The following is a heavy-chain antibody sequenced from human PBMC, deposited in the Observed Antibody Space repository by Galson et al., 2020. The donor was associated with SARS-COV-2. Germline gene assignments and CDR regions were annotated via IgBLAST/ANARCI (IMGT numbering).Heavy chain of an antibody. CDR1: GVTFRSYS. Sequence: GGSLRLSCAASGVTFRSYSMNWVRQAPGKGLEWVSSIRSSGSYIYYADSLKGRFSIARDNARNTLYLQMTSLRADDTAVYYCARDRSTTDYGMDVWGQGTTVTVSS. V-gene: IGHV3-21*01. D-gene: IGHD1-26*01. CDR3: ARDRSTTDYGMDV. J-gene: IGHJ6*02. CDR2: IRSSGSYI.